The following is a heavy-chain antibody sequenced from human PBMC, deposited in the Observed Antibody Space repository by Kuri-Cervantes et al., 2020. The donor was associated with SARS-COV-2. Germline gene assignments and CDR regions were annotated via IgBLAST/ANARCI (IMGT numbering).Heavy chain of an antibody. CDR1: GFTFSSYS. Sequence: GESLKISCAASGFTFSSYSMNWVRQAPGKGLEWVSSVSSSSSYIYYADSVKGRFTISRDNAKNSLYLQMNSLRAEDTAVYYCARGGYSSSWYSDYWGQGILVTVSS. CDR2: VSSSSSYI. J-gene: IGHJ4*02. D-gene: IGHD6-13*01. CDR3: ARGGYSSSWYSDY. V-gene: IGHV3-21*01.